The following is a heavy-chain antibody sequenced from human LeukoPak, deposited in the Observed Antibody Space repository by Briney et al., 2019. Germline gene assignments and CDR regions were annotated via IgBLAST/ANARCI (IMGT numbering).Heavy chain of an antibody. CDR2: ISGHNGNT. CDR1: GYIFSNYG. J-gene: IGHJ4*02. D-gene: IGHD3-3*01. Sequence: GASVKVSCKASGYIFSNYGISWVRQAPGQGLEWMGWISGHNGNTNYAQKVQDRVTMTTDTSTNTAYMELKTLRSDDTAVYFCAGDHAGSYYDVWSGYYNDDGGADYWGQGTLVTVSS. CDR3: AGDHAGSYYDVWSGYYNDDGGADY. V-gene: IGHV1-18*01.